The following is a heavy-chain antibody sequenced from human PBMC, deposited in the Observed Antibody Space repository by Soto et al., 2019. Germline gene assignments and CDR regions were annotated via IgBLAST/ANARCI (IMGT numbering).Heavy chain of an antibody. D-gene: IGHD3-10*01. Sequence: TLSLTCTVSGGSISSISYYCGWIRQPPGKGLEWIGSIYYSGSTYYNPSLKSRVTISVDTSKNQFSLKLSSVTAADTAVYYCARLIWFGEEGASYGMDVWGQGTTVTVSS. CDR2: IYYSGST. CDR3: ARLIWFGEEGASYGMDV. CDR1: GGSISSISYY. V-gene: IGHV4-39*01. J-gene: IGHJ6*02.